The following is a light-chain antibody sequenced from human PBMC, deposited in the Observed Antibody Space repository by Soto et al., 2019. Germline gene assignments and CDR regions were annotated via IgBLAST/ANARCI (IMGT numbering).Light chain of an antibody. V-gene: IGKV4-1*01. CDR1: PRVLYSSNNKNY. CDR2: WAS. CDR3: QQYFSFPWK. Sequence: DIVMTQYPDSLAVSLGERATINCKSSPRVLYSSNNKNYLAWYQQRPGQPPNLLIYWASTRESVVPDRFSGSGSGTDFNLTISSLQADDVAIDYCQQYFSFPWKFGQGTKVEIK. J-gene: IGKJ1*01.